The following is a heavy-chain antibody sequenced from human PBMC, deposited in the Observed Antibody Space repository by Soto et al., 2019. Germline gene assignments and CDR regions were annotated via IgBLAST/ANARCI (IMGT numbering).Heavy chain of an antibody. CDR1: GYTFTRYY. V-gene: IGHV1-46*01. J-gene: IGHJ4*02. Sequence: SVKVSCKASGYTFTRYYMHRVRQAPGQGLEWMGKINPSGGSTSYAQKFQGRVTMPRDTSTSTVYMELSSLRSEDTAVYYCARDLSSGWYFDYWGQGTLVTVSS. CDR2: INPSGGST. CDR3: ARDLSSGWYFDY. D-gene: IGHD6-19*01.